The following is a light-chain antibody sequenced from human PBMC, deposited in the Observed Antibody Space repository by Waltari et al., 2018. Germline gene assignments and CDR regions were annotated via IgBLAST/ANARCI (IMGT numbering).Light chain of an antibody. CDR3: QQYHNWWT. V-gene: IGKV3-15*01. Sequence: EIVMTQSPATLSVSPGERATLSCRASESVRSHLAWFQQKPGQAPRLLVYHASTRATGIPGRCSGSGSGTEFTLTISSLQSEDFAVYYCQQYHNWWTFGQGTKVEVK. CDR2: HAS. CDR1: ESVRSH. J-gene: IGKJ1*01.